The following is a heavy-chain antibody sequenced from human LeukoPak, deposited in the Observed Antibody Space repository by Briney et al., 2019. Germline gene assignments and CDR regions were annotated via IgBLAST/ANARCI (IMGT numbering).Heavy chain of an antibody. Sequence: SQTLSLTCTVSGGSISSGGYYWSCIRQPAGKGLECIGRIYTSGSTNYNPSLKSRVTISVDTSKNQFSLKLSSVTAVDTAVYYCARESVTGSQGGGDYWGQGTLVTVSS. J-gene: IGHJ4*02. V-gene: IGHV4-61*02. CDR2: IYTSGST. CDR3: ARESVTGSQGGGDY. CDR1: GGSISSGGYY. D-gene: IGHD1-20*01.